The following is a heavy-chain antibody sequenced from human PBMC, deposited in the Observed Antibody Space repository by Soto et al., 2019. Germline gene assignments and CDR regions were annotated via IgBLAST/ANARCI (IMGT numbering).Heavy chain of an antibody. D-gene: IGHD3-3*01. CDR2: FIPVYRTL. CDR3: ATGVIWIGYFTLDS. CDR1: GGSFGNSA. Sequence: QEQLVQSGAEVKKPGSSVKISCKASGGSFGNSAINWVRQTPGQGLEWLGGFIPVYRTLNYAQKFQGRVTITADESTVTAYMTLSSLASNDTAVYNCATGVIWIGYFTLDSWGQGTRVTVSS. J-gene: IGHJ4*02. V-gene: IGHV1-69*01.